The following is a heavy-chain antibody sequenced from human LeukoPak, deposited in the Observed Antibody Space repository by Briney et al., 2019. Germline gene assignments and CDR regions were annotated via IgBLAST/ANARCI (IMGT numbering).Heavy chain of an antibody. V-gene: IGHV4-30-4*01. D-gene: IGHD2-2*01. J-gene: IGHJ4*02. CDR2: IYYSGSP. Sequence: SQPLSLTCTVSGGSISSGDYYWRWIRQPPGKGLEWIWYIYYSGSPYYNPSLKSRVTISVDTSKNQFSMKLSSVTAADTAVYYCARGVISLGAGGYCSSTSCTTFDYWGQGTLVTVSS. CDR3: ARGVISLGAGGYCSSTSCTTFDY. CDR1: GGSISSGDYY.